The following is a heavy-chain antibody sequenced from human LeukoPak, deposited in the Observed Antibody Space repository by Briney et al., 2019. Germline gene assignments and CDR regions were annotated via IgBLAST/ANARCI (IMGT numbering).Heavy chain of an antibody. CDR1: GGSFSGYY. CDR2: INHSGST. D-gene: IGHD3-22*01. V-gene: IGHV4-34*01. CDR3: ARGLKYYDSSGYYNRLNFDY. J-gene: IGHJ4*02. Sequence: SETLSLTCAVYGGSFSGYYWSWIRQPPGKGLEWIGEINHSGSTNYNPSLKSRVTISVDTSKNQFSLKLSSVTAADTAVYYCARGLKYYDSSGYYNRLNFDYWGQGTLVTVSS.